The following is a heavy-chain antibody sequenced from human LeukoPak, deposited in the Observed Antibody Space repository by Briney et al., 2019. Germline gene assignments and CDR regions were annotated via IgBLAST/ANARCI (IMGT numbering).Heavy chain of an antibody. Sequence: GGSLRLSCAASGFTFSSYAVSWVRQAPGKGLEWVSAISGSGGSTYYADSVKGRFTISRDNSKNTLYLQMNSLRAEDTAVYYCAKHRDISYYFDYWRQGTLVTVSS. CDR1: GFTFSSYA. CDR2: ISGSGGST. J-gene: IGHJ4*02. D-gene: IGHD2-15*01. CDR3: AKHRDISYYFDY. V-gene: IGHV3-23*01.